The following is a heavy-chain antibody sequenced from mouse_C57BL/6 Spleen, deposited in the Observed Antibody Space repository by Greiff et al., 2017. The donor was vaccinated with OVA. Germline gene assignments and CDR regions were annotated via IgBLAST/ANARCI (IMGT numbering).Heavy chain of an antibody. CDR3: TTYYDRDGAY. V-gene: IGHV14-4*01. CDR2: IDPENGDT. CDR1: GFNIKDDY. J-gene: IGHJ3*01. Sequence: EVQLQQSGAELVRPGASVKLSCTASGFNIKDDYMHWVKQRPEQGLEWIGWIDPENGDTEYASKFQGKATITADTSSNTAYLQLSSLTAEDTAVYYCTTYYDRDGAYWGQGTLVTVSA. D-gene: IGHD2-4*01.